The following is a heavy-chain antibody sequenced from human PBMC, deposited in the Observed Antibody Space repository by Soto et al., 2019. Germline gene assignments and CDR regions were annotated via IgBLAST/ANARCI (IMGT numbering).Heavy chain of an antibody. Sequence: PSETLSLTCTVHGGSLGGYYWNWIRQSPGKALEWIGEVSHVDSTNYNPSLKGRATISLDTPKNQFSLKLTSMTAADTAVYYCARGAPRGIIHDFDSWGQGSLVTVSS. CDR3: ARGAPRGIIHDFDS. D-gene: IGHD3-10*01. V-gene: IGHV4-34*01. CDR1: GGSLGGYY. J-gene: IGHJ4*02. CDR2: VSHVDST.